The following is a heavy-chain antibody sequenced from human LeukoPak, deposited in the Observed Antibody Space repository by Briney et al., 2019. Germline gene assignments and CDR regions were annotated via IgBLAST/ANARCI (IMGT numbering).Heavy chain of an antibody. V-gene: IGHV3-23*01. CDR1: GFTFSTCA. Sequence: GASLKLSCAASGFTFSTCAMTWVRQAPGKGLEWVSGISASGGRTYYADSVRGRFTISRDNSKNTLYLQMNSLRAEDTAVYYCAKSVKPGYTGGDFDYWGKGTLVTVSS. CDR3: AKSVKPGYTGGDFDY. D-gene: IGHD6-13*01. CDR2: ISASGGRT. J-gene: IGHJ4*02.